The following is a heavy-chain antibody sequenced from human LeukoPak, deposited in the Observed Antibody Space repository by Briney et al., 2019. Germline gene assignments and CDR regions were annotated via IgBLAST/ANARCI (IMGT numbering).Heavy chain of an antibody. V-gene: IGHV3-23*01. CDR3: VRRRVGVAPASDM. CDR2: LSGRGGTT. CDR1: GFTFNNYA. Sequence: GGSLRLSCAASGFTFNNYAMSWVRQAPGKVLDWVSALSGRGGTTYYADSVKGRFTISRDNSKNTLYLQMNSLRAEDTAVYYCVRRRVGVAPASDMWGQGTTVTVSS. J-gene: IGHJ3*02. D-gene: IGHD1-26*01.